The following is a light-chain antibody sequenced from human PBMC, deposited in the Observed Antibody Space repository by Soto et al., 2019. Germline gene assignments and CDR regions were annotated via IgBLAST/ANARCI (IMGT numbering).Light chain of an antibody. Sequence: DIQMTQSPSSLSASVGNRVTTTCQASQDIATYLNWYQQKPGKAPNLLIYDASNLETGVPSRFSGGGSGTHFTFTISNLQPGDIATYYCQQYDNLPPTWTFGQGTKVDI. J-gene: IGKJ1*01. CDR2: DAS. CDR1: QDIATY. CDR3: QQYDNLPPTWT. V-gene: IGKV1-33*01.